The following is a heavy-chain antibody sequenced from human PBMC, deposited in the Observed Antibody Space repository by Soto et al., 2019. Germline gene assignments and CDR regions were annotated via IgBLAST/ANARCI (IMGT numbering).Heavy chain of an antibody. CDR1: GDSVSSKSAA. J-gene: IGHJ5*02. CDR3: ARDRDTMVRGGPGWFDP. Sequence: SQTLSLTCVISGDSVSSKSAAWNLIRQSPSRVLEWLGRTYYRSKWYNDYAVSVKSRITINPDTSKNQFSLQLNSVTPEDTAVYYCARDRDTMVRGGPGWFDPWGQGTLVTVSS. CDR2: TYYRSKWYN. D-gene: IGHD3-10*01. V-gene: IGHV6-1*01.